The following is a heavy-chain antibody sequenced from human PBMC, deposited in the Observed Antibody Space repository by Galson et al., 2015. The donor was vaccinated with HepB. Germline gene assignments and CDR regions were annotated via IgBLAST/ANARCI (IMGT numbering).Heavy chain of an antibody. CDR3: ASPELEELQTHAFDI. D-gene: IGHD1-7*01. V-gene: IGHV1-69*01. CDR1: GGTFSSYA. J-gene: IGHJ3*02. Sequence: QSGAEVKKPGESLKISCKASGGTFSSYAISWVRQAPGQGLEWMGGIIPIFGTANYAQKFQGRVTITADESTSTAYMELSSLRSEDTAVYYCASPELEELQTHAFDIWGQGTMVTVSS. CDR2: IIPIFGTA.